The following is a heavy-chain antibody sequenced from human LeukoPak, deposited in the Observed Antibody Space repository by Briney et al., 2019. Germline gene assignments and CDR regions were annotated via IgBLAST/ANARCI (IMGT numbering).Heavy chain of an antibody. Sequence: PGGSLRLSCAASGFTFDDYGMSWVRQAPGKGLEWVSGINWNGGSTGYADSVKGRFTISRDNAKNSLYLQMNSLRAEDTALYYCARGVEVAAILGNYFDYWGQGTLVTVSS. J-gene: IGHJ4*02. CDR3: ARGVEVAAILGNYFDY. V-gene: IGHV3-20*04. D-gene: IGHD2-15*01. CDR2: INWNGGST. CDR1: GFTFDDYG.